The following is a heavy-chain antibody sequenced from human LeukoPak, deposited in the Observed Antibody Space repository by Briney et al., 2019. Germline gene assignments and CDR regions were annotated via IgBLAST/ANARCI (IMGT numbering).Heavy chain of an antibody. J-gene: IGHJ4*02. Sequence: ASVKVSCRASGGTFSSYAISWVRQAPGQGLEWMGWINPNSGGTNYAQKFQGRVTMTRDTSISTAYMELSRLRSDDTAVYYCARDALGGSGLGYYFDYWGQGTLVTVSS. CDR3: ARDALGGSGLGYYFDY. D-gene: IGHD6-19*01. V-gene: IGHV1-2*02. CDR2: INPNSGGT. CDR1: GGTFSSYA.